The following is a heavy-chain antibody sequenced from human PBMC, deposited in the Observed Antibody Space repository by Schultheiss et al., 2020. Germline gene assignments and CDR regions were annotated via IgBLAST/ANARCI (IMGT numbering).Heavy chain of an antibody. J-gene: IGHJ4*02. V-gene: IGHV3-7*03. Sequence: GGSLRLSCVVSGLSFSSYWMSWVRQAPGKGLEWVANIKSDGSEKYYVDSVKGRFTISRDNAKNSLYLQMNSLRAEDTALYYCAKDKGSSGWYYFDYWGQGTLVTVSS. CDR1: GLSFSSYW. CDR2: IKSDGSEK. D-gene: IGHD6-19*01. CDR3: AKDKGSSGWYYFDY.